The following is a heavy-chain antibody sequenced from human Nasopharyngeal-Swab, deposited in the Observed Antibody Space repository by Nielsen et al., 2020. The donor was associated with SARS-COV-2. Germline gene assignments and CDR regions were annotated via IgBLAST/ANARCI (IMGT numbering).Heavy chain of an antibody. Sequence: ASVKVSCKASGYTFTNYGVSWVRQAPGQGLEWMGWVSPLNGRTNYIQKFQGRIIMTTDTSTNTALMELTDLTSDDTAVYYCATDHWNRFDYWGQGTQVTVSS. J-gene: IGHJ4*02. CDR2: VSPLNGRT. D-gene: IGHD1-1*01. V-gene: IGHV1-18*01. CDR3: ATDHWNRFDY. CDR1: GYTFTNYG.